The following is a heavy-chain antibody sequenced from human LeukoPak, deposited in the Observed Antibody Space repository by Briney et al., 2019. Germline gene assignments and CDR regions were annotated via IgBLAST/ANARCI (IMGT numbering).Heavy chain of an antibody. D-gene: IGHD2-2*01. J-gene: IGHJ4*02. V-gene: IGHV3-30*02. CDR1: GFTFSSYG. CDR2: IRYDGTNK. CDR3: AKDLKWANIVVVPAFDY. Sequence: PGGSLRLSCAASGFTFSSYGMQWVRQAPGKGLEWVAFIRYDGTNKYYVDSVKGRFTISRDNSKNTLYLQMNSLRAEDTAVYYCAKDLKWANIVVVPAFDYWGQGTLVTVSS.